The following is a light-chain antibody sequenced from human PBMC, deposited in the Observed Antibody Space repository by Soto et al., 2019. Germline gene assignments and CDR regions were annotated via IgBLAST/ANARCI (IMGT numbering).Light chain of an antibody. CDR2: GAS. Sequence: EIVLTQSPGTLSLSPGERATLSCRASQSVSSSYLAWYQQKPGQAPRLLIYGASSRATGIPDRFSGSGSGTDFTLTISRLEPEDFAVYYCQNYGSSPHFTFGPGTKVDIK. V-gene: IGKV3-20*01. CDR1: QSVSSSY. J-gene: IGKJ3*01. CDR3: QNYGSSPHFT.